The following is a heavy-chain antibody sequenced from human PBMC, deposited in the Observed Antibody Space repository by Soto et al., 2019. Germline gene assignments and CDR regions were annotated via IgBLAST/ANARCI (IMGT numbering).Heavy chain of an antibody. J-gene: IGHJ4*02. V-gene: IGHV4-38-2*01. CDR2: IYHSGIT. CDR3: ARYGYYDSFDY. CDR1: GYSISSGYY. Sequence: TLSLTCAVSGYSISSGYYWGWIRQPPGKGLEWIGSIYHSGITHYNPSLKSRVTTSVDTSKNQFSLKLGSVTAADTAVYYCARYGYYDSFDYWGQGTLVTVSS. D-gene: IGHD3-22*01.